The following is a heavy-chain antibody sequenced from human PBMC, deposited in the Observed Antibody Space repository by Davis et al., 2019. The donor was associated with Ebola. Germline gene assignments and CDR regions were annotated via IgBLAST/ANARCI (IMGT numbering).Heavy chain of an antibody. V-gene: IGHV3-21*01. D-gene: IGHD6-19*01. CDR3: ARGPYSSGWSDWFDP. CDR2: ISSSSSYI. J-gene: IGHJ5*02. Sequence: GESLKISCAASGFTFSSYSMNWVRQAPGKGLEWVSSISSSSSYIYYADSVKGRFTISRDNAKNSLYLQMNSLRAEDTAVYYCARGPYSSGWSDWFDPWGQGTLVTVSS. CDR1: GFTFSSYS.